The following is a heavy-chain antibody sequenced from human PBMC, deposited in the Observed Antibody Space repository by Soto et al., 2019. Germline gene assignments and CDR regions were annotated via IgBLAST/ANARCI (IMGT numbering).Heavy chain of an antibody. V-gene: IGHV4-31*03. CDR2: IYYTGST. CDR3: PRIEMASIK. Sequence: SETLSLTCSVSGASIRSGGYYWSWLRQSPGKGLEWIGHIYYTGSTFYSPSLKSRLTISLDTSKNQFSLDLRSVTAADTAMYYCPRIEMASIKWGRGTLVTL. CDR1: GASIRSGGYY. J-gene: IGHJ4*02.